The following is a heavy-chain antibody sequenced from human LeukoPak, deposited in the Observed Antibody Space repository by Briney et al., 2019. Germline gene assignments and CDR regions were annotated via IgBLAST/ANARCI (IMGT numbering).Heavy chain of an antibody. J-gene: IGHJ4*02. Sequence: GGSLRLSCAASGFTVSSNYMTWVRQAPGKGLDWVSAIYSGGSTYYADSVKGRFTISRDNSKNTLYLQMNSLRAEDTAVYYCARGGISGWYDYWGQGTLVTVSS. CDR3: ARGGISGWYDY. CDR1: GFTVSSNY. CDR2: IYSGGST. V-gene: IGHV3-66*01. D-gene: IGHD6-19*01.